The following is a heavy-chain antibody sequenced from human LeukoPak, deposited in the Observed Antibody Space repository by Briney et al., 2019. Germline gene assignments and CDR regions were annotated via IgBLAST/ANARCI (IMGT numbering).Heavy chain of an antibody. J-gene: IGHJ5*02. Sequence: ASVKVSCKASGYTFTSYYMHWVRQAPGQGLEWMGIINPSGGSASYAQKFQGRVTMTRDTSTSTVYMELSSLRSEDTAVYYCARALDYGDAGPHWFDPWGQGTLVTVSS. CDR3: ARALDYGDAGPHWFDP. D-gene: IGHD4-17*01. V-gene: IGHV1-46*01. CDR1: GYTFTSYY. CDR2: INPSGGSA.